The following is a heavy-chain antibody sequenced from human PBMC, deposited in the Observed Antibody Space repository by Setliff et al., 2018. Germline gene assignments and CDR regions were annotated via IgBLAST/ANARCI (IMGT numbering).Heavy chain of an antibody. CDR1: GGSISSYY. J-gene: IGHJ3*02. CDR2: IYIGGSA. CDR3: ARKGISALSGAFDM. D-gene: IGHD1-26*01. V-gene: IGHV4-4*07. Sequence: SETLSLTCTVSGGSISSYYWSWIRQPAGKGLEWIGHIYIGGSANYNPSLKSRVTMSIDTSKNQFSLKLSSVTAADTAVYYCARKGISALSGAFDMWGQGTMVTVSS.